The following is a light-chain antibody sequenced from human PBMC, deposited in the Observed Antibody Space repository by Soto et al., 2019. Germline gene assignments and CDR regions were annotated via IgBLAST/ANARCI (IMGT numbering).Light chain of an antibody. CDR3: QQSYSTPFT. J-gene: IGKJ3*01. V-gene: IGKV1-39*01. CDR1: QDISNY. Sequence: DIQMTQSPSSLSASVGDRVPITCQASQDISNYLNWYQQKPGKAPKLLIYDASNLETGVPSRFSGSGSGTDFTLTISSLQPEDFATYYCQQSYSTPFTFGPGTKVDIK. CDR2: DAS.